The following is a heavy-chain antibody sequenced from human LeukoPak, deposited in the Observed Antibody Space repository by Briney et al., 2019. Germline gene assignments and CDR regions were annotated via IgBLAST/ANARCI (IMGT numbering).Heavy chain of an antibody. CDR1: GFTFSSYT. CDR2: ISSNGGST. J-gene: IGHJ4*02. Sequence: PGGSLRLSCAASGFTFSSYTMHWVRQAPGRGLEYVSAISSNGGSTYYANSVKGRFTISRDTSKNTLYLQMGSLRAEDMAVYYCARGLHSSGWPQGPYHFDYWGQGTLVTVSS. CDR3: ARGLHSSGWPQGPYHFDY. V-gene: IGHV3-64*01. D-gene: IGHD6-19*01.